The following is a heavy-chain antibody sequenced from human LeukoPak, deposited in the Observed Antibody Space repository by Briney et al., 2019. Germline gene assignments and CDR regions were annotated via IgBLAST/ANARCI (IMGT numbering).Heavy chain of an antibody. CDR3: ARDPPHSGSYYLDY. CDR2: IWVDGINK. Sequence: GGSLRLSCAASGFSFSSYGMHWVRQAPGKGPEWVTVIWVDGINKYYTDSVRGRFTISRDNSKNTLYLQMNSLRAEDTAVYYCARDPPHSGSYYLDYWGQGTLVTASS. J-gene: IGHJ4*02. D-gene: IGHD1-26*01. V-gene: IGHV3-33*01. CDR1: GFSFSSYG.